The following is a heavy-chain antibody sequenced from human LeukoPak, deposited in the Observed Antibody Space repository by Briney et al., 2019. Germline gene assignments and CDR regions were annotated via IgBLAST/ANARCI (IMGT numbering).Heavy chain of an antibody. Sequence: SETLSLTCTVSGGSISSYYWSWIRQPPGKGLEWIGYIYYSGSTNYNPSLKSRVTISVDTSKNQFSLKLSSVTAADTAVYYCARDAHYYDSSGYVWYYGMDVWGQGTTVTVSS. CDR3: ARDAHYYDSSGYVWYYGMDV. CDR2: IYYSGST. CDR1: GGSISSYY. D-gene: IGHD3-22*01. J-gene: IGHJ6*02. V-gene: IGHV4-59*12.